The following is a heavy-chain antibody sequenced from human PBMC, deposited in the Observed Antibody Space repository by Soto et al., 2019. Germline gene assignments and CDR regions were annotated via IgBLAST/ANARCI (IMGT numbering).Heavy chain of an antibody. V-gene: IGHV4-61*01. CDR3: AESGGASGGF. J-gene: IGHJ4*02. Sequence: PSETLSLPCTVSRGVVNSGYYYWSWNRQSPGKGLEWMGFISYTGSASYNPSLKSRVTISVDTSKNQFSLKLTSVTAADTAVYYCAESGGASGGFGGEGKLVTV. D-gene: IGHD6-19*01. CDR1: RGVVNSGYYY. CDR2: ISYTGSA.